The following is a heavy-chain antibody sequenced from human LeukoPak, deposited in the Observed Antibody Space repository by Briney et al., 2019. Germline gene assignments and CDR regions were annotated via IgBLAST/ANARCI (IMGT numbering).Heavy chain of an antibody. V-gene: IGHV4-39*01. CDR2: VYYGRTT. D-gene: IGHD5-12*01. J-gene: IGHJ5*01. Sequence: SETLSLTCTVSAGSFISSSQHWGWIRQSPGKGLEWIGSVYYGRTTYYNPSLDGRVTVFLDTSANQFSLQLNSVTAADTAVYCCVRHDGRGGATMGAFDSWGQGSLVTVSS. CDR1: AGSFISSSQH. CDR3: VRHDGRGGATMGAFDS.